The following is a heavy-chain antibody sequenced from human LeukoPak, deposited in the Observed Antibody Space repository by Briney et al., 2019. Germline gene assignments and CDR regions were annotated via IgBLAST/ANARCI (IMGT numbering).Heavy chain of an antibody. J-gene: IGHJ5*02. CDR3: ARALPRGGSPS. V-gene: IGHV3-21*01. CDR1: GFTFSSYG. CDR2: ISSSSSYI. Sequence: PGGSLRLSCAASGFTFSSYGMNWVRQTPGKGLEWVSSISSSSSYIYYADSVKGRFTISRDNAKNSLYLQMNSLRAEDTAVYSCARALPRGGSPSWGQGTLVTVSS. D-gene: IGHD3-16*01.